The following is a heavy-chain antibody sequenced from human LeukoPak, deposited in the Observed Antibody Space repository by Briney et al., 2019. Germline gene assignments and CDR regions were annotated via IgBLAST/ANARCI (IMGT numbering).Heavy chain of an antibody. Sequence: SETLSLTCTVPGGSTSSDYWSWIRQSPGKGLEWVGYVYNSGDTGKNPSLKSRVTILLDTSKNQCSLKLTSVSAADTAVYYCARLKLGAYFDLWGRGTLVTVSS. J-gene: IGHJ2*01. CDR2: VYNSGDT. V-gene: IGHV4-59*08. D-gene: IGHD3-16*01. CDR3: ARLKLGAYFDL. CDR1: GGSTSSDY.